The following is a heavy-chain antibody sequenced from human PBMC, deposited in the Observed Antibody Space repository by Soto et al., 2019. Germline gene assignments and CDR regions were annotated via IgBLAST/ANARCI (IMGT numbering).Heavy chain of an antibody. J-gene: IGHJ4*02. V-gene: IGHV3-21*01. Sequence: EVQLVESGGGLVKPGGSLRLSCAASGFIFSSYTMNWVRQAPGKGLEWVSSISASSTYIYYADSLKGRFTISRDNAYNSLYLQMNSLRAEDTAVYYCAGGWLRDTWMYWGQGTLVTVSS. CDR3: AGGWLRDTWMY. CDR1: GFIFSSYT. CDR2: ISASSTYI. D-gene: IGHD5-12*01.